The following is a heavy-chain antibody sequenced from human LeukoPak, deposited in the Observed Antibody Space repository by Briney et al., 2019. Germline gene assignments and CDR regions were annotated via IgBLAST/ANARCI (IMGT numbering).Heavy chain of an antibody. CDR2: IYYSGST. CDR3: ARAASGSSTINYYYYYMDV. D-gene: IGHD2-15*01. J-gene: IGHJ6*03. Sequence: SETLSLTCTVSGGSISSGDYYWSWIRQPPGKGLEWLGYIYYSGSTYYNPSLKSRVTISVDTSKNQFSLKLSSVTAADTAVYYCARAASGSSTINYYYYYMDVWGKGTTVTVSS. V-gene: IGHV4-30-4*08. CDR1: GGSISSGDYY.